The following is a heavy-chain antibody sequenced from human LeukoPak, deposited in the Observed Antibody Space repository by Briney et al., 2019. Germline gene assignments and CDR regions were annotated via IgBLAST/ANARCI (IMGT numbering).Heavy chain of an antibody. D-gene: IGHD3-3*01. CDR2: INPSGDST. CDR1: GSTFTSYY. V-gene: IGHV1-46*01. Sequence: GASVKVSCKASGSTFTSYYMPWVQQAPGQGLRWMGIINPSGDSTSYAQKFQGRVTMTRDTSTSTVYMELSSLRSEDTAVYYCARDRRTGVDYWGQGTLVTVSS. J-gene: IGHJ4*02. CDR3: ARDRRTGVDY.